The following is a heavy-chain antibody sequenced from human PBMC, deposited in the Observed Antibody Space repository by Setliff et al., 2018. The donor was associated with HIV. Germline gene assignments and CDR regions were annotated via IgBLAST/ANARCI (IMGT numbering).Heavy chain of an antibody. J-gene: IGHJ6*02. V-gene: IGHV3-23*01. D-gene: IGHD5-18*01. CDR3: AKDLWIQLWSVYYYYGMDV. CDR1: GSTFSSYA. Sequence: LRLSCAASGSTFSSYAMSWVRQAPGKGLEWVSAISGSGGSTYYADSVKGRFTISRDNSKNTLYLQMNSLRAEDTAVYYCAKDLWIQLWSVYYYYGMDVWGQGTTVTVSS. CDR2: ISGSGGST.